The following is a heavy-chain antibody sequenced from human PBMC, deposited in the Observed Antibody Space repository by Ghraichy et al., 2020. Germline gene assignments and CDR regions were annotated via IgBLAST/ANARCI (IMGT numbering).Heavy chain of an antibody. Sequence: SETLSLTCAVYGGSFSGYYWSWIRQPPGKGLEWIGEINHSGSTNYNPSLKSRVTISVDTSKNQFSLKLSSVTAADTAVYYCARGGYWYNWFDPWGQGTLVTVSS. D-gene: IGHD3-22*01. J-gene: IGHJ5*02. CDR2: INHSGST. V-gene: IGHV4-34*01. CDR3: ARGGYWYNWFDP. CDR1: GGSFSGYY.